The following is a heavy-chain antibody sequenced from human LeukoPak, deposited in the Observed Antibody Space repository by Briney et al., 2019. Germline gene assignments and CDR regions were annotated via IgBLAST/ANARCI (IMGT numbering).Heavy chain of an antibody. D-gene: IGHD2-15*01. V-gene: IGHV3-30*18. CDR2: ISYDGSNK. J-gene: IGHJ4*02. Sequence: GGSLRLSCAASGFAFRNYAASWVRQAPGKGLEWVAVISYDGSNKYYADSVKGRFTISRDNSKNTLYLQMNSLRAEDTAVYYCAKAVGYCSGGSCREDYWGQGTLVIVSS. CDR1: GFAFRNYA. CDR3: AKAVGYCSGGSCREDY.